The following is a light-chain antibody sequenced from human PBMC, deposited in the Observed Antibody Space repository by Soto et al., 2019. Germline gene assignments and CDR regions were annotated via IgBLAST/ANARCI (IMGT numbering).Light chain of an antibody. J-gene: IGKJ1*01. V-gene: IGKV3-20*01. CDR2: GAS. CDR3: HQRQSWPRT. Sequence: EIGLTQSPGTLSLSKREGGTLSCTASQSISSNFLAWYQQKRGQAPRLLIHGASNRATGIPDRFSGSGSGTDFTLTITRLEPEDFALYYCHQRQSWPRTFGQGTKVDIK. CDR1: QSISSNF.